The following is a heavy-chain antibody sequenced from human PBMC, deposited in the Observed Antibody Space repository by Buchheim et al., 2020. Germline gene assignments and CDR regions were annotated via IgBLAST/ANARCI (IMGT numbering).Heavy chain of an antibody. CDR1: GFTFSSYG. CDR2: IWYDGSNK. Sequence: QVQLVESGGGVVQPGRSLRLSCAASGFTFSSYGMHWVRQAPGKGLEWVAVIWYDGSNKYYADSVKGRFTISRDNSKNKMYLQMNSLRAEDTAVYYCARGGYYDSSGYSPLFDYWGQGTL. J-gene: IGHJ4*02. CDR3: ARGGYYDSSGYSPLFDY. D-gene: IGHD3-22*01. V-gene: IGHV3-33*01.